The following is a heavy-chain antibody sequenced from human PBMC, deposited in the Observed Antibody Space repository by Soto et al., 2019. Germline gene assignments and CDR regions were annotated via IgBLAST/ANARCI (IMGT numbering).Heavy chain of an antibody. J-gene: IGHJ3*02. CDR1: GYTFTSYY. CDR3: ARAGRIVGASHAFDI. Sequence: ASVKVSCKASGYTFTSYYMHWVRQAPRQGLEWMGIINPSGGSTSYAQKFQGRVTMTRDTSTSTVYMELSSLRSEDTAVYYCARAGRIVGASHAFDIWGQGTMVTVSS. D-gene: IGHD1-26*01. CDR2: INPSGGST. V-gene: IGHV1-46*01.